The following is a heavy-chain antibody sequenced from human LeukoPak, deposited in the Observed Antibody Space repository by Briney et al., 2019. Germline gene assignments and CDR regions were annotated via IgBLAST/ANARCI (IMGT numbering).Heavy chain of an antibody. CDR3: ARVISDFWSGSTHYFDY. J-gene: IGHJ4*02. V-gene: IGHV4-4*07. D-gene: IGHD3-3*01. CDR2: NYISGST. CDR1: GGSISSYY. Sequence: KPSETLSLTCTVSGGSISSYYWSWIRQAAGKGLEWIGRNYISGSTNYNPSLKSRVTMSVDTSKNQFSLKLSSVTAADTAVYYCARVISDFWSGSTHYFDYWGQGTLVTVSS.